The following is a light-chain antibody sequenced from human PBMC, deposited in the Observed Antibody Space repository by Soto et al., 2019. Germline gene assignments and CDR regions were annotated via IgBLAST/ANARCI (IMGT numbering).Light chain of an antibody. V-gene: IGLV1-47*01. CDR3: SSWDNHLNGPV. Sequence: QSVMTQPPSASGTPGQEVTISCSGSSSPIGNNYVYWYHQVPGKAPKLLIYRNNQRPSGVPDRFSGSKSDTSASLAITGLRSEDDGHYYCSSWDNHLNGPVFGGGTQLTVL. CDR1: SSPIGNNY. CDR2: RNN. J-gene: IGLJ7*01.